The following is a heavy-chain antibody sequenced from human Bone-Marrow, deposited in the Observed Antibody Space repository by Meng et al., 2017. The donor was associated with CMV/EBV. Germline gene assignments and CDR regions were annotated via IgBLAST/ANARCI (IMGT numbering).Heavy chain of an antibody. J-gene: IGHJ5*02. CDR2: ISYDGSNK. V-gene: IGHV3-30*04. CDR1: GFTFSSYA. D-gene: IGHD4-11*01. Sequence: GGSLRLSCAASGFTFSSYAMHWVRQAPGKGLEWVAVISYDGSNKYYADSVKGRFTISRDNSKNTLYLQMNSLRAEDTAVYYCAREASTVTTDRGGWFDPWGQGTLVTVSS. CDR3: AREASTVTTDRGGWFDP.